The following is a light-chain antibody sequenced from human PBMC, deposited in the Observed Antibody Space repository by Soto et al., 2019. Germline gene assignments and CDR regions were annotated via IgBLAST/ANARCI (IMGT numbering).Light chain of an antibody. CDR2: VAS. V-gene: IGKV3-20*01. CDR1: QSVGGSY. Sequence: EIVLTQSPGTLSLSPGERATLSCRASQSVGGSYLAWFQQKPGQAPRLLIYVASTRATGVPDRFRGSGSATDFSLTINRLEPEDFALDYCQHYGSSPWTFGQGTKVEIK. CDR3: QHYGSSPWT. J-gene: IGKJ1*01.